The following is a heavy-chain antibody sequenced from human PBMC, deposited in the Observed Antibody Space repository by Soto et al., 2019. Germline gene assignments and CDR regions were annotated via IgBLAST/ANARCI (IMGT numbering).Heavy chain of an antibody. J-gene: IGHJ5*02. D-gene: IGHD2-15*01. V-gene: IGHV3-33*01. CDR1: GLTFSSYG. CDR3: ARESGGSWFDP. CDR2: IWFDGSNK. Sequence: QVQLVESGGAVVQPGRSLRLSCAASGLTFSSYGMNWVRQAPGKGLEWVAVIWFDGSNKHYAGSVKDRFIISRDNSKNTLYLQMNSLRVEDTAVYYCARESGGSWFDPWGQGTMVTVSS.